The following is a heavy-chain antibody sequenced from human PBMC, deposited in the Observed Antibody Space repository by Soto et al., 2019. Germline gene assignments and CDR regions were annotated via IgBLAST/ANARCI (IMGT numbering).Heavy chain of an antibody. CDR2: MNTNTGNT. CDR3: ARVVRFFGGHAGY. D-gene: IGHD3-3*01. Sequence: QVLLVQSGADVKKPGASVKVSCKTSGYTFTEFDINWVRQAPGQGLEWMGWMNTNTGNTGSAQKFQGRVTMTRDTYISTAYMELRRLRSEGTAVYYCARVVRFFGGHAGYWGQGTLVTVSS. V-gene: IGHV1-8*01. J-gene: IGHJ4*02. CDR1: GYTFTEFD.